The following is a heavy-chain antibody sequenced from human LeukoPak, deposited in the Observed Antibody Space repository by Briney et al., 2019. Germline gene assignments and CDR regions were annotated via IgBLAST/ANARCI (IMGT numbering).Heavy chain of an antibody. D-gene: IGHD6-6*01. CDR3: AKDGGSSGIYYMDV. V-gene: IGHV3-30*18. CDR1: GFTFSSYG. Sequence: PGGSLRLSCAASGFTFSSYGMHWVRQAPGKGLEWVAVISYDGSNKYYADSVKGRFTISRDNSKNTLYLQMNSLRAEDTAVYYCAKDGGSSGIYYMDVWGKGTTVTVSS. CDR2: ISYDGSNK. J-gene: IGHJ6*03.